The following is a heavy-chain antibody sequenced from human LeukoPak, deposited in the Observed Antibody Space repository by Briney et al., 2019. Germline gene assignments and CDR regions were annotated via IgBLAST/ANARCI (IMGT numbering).Heavy chain of an antibody. CDR2: ISGSGGST. V-gene: IGHV3-23*01. Sequence: GGSLRLSCAASGFTFSSYAMSWVRQAPGKGLEWVSAISGSGGSTYYADSVKGRFTFSRDNSKNTLYLQMNSLRAEDTAVYYCAKAAYSSGWSTKFDYWGQGTLVTVSS. CDR1: GFTFSSYA. D-gene: IGHD6-19*01. J-gene: IGHJ4*02. CDR3: AKAAYSSGWSTKFDY.